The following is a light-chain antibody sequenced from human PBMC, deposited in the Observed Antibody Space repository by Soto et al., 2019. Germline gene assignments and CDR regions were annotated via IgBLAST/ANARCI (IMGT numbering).Light chain of an antibody. V-gene: IGKV3-15*01. CDR1: QSVSSN. Sequence: EIVMTQSPATLSVAPGERATLSCRASQSVSSNLAWYQQKPGQAPRPLIYGASNRATGIPARFSDSGSGTEFAIAICSLQSEDFAVYYCHQYHNWPLNFGGGSKVEIK. CDR3: HQYHNWPLN. J-gene: IGKJ4*01. CDR2: GAS.